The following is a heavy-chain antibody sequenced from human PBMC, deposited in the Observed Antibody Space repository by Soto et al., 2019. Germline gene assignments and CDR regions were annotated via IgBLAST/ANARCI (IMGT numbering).Heavy chain of an antibody. CDR3: ARNFSSFAREQNY. D-gene: IGHD2-2*01. Sequence: GESLKISCQGSGYSFSSYWISWVRQKPGKGMEWMGKIDPTESYSFYSPSFRGHVTFSVDTSINTAYLQWTSLQASDTAMYYCARNFSSFAREQNYWGQGTPVTVSS. CDR2: IDPTESYS. CDR1: GYSFSSYW. V-gene: IGHV5-10-1*01. J-gene: IGHJ4*03.